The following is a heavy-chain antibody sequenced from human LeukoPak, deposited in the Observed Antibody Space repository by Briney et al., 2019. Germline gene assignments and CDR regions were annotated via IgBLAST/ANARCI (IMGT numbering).Heavy chain of an antibody. J-gene: IGHJ6*04. CDR2: IIPIFGTA. Sequence: SVKVSCKASGYTFTSYGISWVRQAPGQGLEWMGGIIPIFGTANYAQKFQGRVTITADESTSIAYMELSSLRSEDTAVYYCARGQGGYSYGYVGYYYGMDVWGKGTTVTVSS. CDR3: ARGQGGYSYGYVGYYYGMDV. V-gene: IGHV1-69*13. CDR1: GYTFTSYG. D-gene: IGHD5-18*01.